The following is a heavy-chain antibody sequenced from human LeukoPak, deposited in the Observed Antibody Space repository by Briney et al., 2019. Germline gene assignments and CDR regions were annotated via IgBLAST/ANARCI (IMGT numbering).Heavy chain of an antibody. Sequence: SETLSLTCTVSGGSISSYYWSWIRQPPGKGLEWIGTISYSGSTYYNPSLTSRVLISVDTSKNHFSLKLTSVTAADTAVYYCTRLGYCTSTSCYAFDIWGQGTMVTVSS. CDR3: TRLGYCTSTSCYAFDI. CDR1: GGSISSYY. J-gene: IGHJ3*02. V-gene: IGHV4-59*04. CDR2: ISYSGST. D-gene: IGHD2-2*03.